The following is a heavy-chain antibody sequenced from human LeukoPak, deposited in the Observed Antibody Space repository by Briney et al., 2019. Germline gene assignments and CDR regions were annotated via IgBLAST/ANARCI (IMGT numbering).Heavy chain of an antibody. CDR3: ARDLRSISDYYYYYYMDV. J-gene: IGHJ6*03. CDR1: GYTFTGQD. Sequence: ASVRVCGTASGYTFTGQDVQGGRQAPGQGPEWRGWINPNSGDTNYAQKFQGRVTMTRDTSISTAYMELSRLRSDVTAVYYCARDLRSISDYYYYYYMDVWGKGTTVTVSS. V-gene: IGHV1-2*02. CDR2: INPNSGDT. D-gene: IGHD1-26*01.